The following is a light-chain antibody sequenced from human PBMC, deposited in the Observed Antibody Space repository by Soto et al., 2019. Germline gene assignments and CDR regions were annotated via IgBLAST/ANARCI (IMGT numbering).Light chain of an antibody. Sequence: EIVLTQSPATLSLSPGESAALSCRASQSVSSYLAWYQQKPGQAPRLLIYDASKRATGIPARFRGSGSGTDFTLTISSLEPEDFAVYYCQQRSNLPRTFGQGTKLEIK. V-gene: IGKV3-11*01. CDR3: QQRSNLPRT. J-gene: IGKJ2*01. CDR1: QSVSSY. CDR2: DAS.